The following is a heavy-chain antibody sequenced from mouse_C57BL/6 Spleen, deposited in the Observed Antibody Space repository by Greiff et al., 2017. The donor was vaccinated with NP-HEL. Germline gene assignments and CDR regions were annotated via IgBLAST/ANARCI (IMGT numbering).Heavy chain of an antibody. CDR1: GYTFTSYW. CDR3: AIIYYDYDVEY. CDR2: IHPNSGST. D-gene: IGHD2-4*01. Sequence: QVHVKQPGAELVKPGASVKLSCKASGYTFTSYWMHWVKQRPGQGLEWIGMIHPNSGSTNYNEKFKSKATLTVDKSSSTAYMQLSSLTSEDSAVYYCAIIYYDYDVEYWGQGTTLTVSS. J-gene: IGHJ2*01. V-gene: IGHV1-64*01.